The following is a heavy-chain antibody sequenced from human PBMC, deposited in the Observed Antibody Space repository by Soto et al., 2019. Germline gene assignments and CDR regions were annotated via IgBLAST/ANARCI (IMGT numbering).Heavy chain of an antibody. Sequence: QVQLQESGPGLVKPSETLSLTCTVSGGSISSYYWNWIRQPAGKGLEWLGRIYTSGSTNYNPSLKSRVTISVDRSKNQFSLKLSSVTAADTGVYYCARDVSGRGGMDVWGQGTTVTVSS. J-gene: IGHJ6*02. CDR3: ARDVSGRGGMDV. D-gene: IGHD1-26*01. CDR2: IYTSGST. CDR1: GGSISSYY. V-gene: IGHV4-4*07.